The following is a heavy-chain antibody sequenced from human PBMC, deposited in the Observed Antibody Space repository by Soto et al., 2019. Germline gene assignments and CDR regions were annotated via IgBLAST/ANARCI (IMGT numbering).Heavy chain of an antibody. CDR2: IYYSGTT. CDR3: MLGSGWKDFDY. J-gene: IGHJ4*02. Sequence: SETLSLTCAVSGYSISSNNWWGWIRQPPGKGLEWIGYIYYSGTTYYNPSLKSRVTMSVDTSKNQFSLKLSSVTAADTAVYYCMLGSGWKDFDYWCQGSLVT. D-gene: IGHD3-22*01. V-gene: IGHV4-28*01. CDR1: GYSISSNNW.